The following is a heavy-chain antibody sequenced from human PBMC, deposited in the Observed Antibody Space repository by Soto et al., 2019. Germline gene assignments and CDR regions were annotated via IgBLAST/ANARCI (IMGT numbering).Heavy chain of an antibody. CDR3: AKVTKRAAAGRYEYYKYGMDV. CDR2: ISGSGGSS. J-gene: IGHJ6*02. D-gene: IGHD6-13*01. CDR1: GFAFSTYA. Sequence: PGGSLRLSCAASGFAFSTYAMTWVRQAPGKGLEWVSVISGSGGSSYYAASVKGRFTISRDNSKNTLYLQMNGLRAEDTALYYCAKVTKRAAAGRYEYYKYGMDVWGQGTTGTV. V-gene: IGHV3-23*01.